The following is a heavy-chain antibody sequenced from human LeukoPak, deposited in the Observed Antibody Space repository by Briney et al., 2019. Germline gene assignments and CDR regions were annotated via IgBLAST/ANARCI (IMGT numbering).Heavy chain of an antibody. CDR1: GFTVSNSY. J-gene: IGHJ6*02. Sequence: GGSLRLSCAASGFTVSNSYMNWVRQAPGKGLEWVSVIYNSGHTYYADSVKGRFTISRDNSKNTLYLQINSLRAEDAAVYYCARGPYYYGLDVWGQGTTVTVSS. V-gene: IGHV3-66*01. CDR3: ARGPYYYGLDV. CDR2: IYNSGHT.